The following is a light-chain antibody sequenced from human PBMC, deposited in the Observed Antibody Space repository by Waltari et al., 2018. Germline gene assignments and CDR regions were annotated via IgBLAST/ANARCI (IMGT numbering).Light chain of an antibody. CDR3: QQSSRTPWT. CDR1: QSVRRN. J-gene: IGKJ1*01. V-gene: IGKV3D-15*01. CDR2: DAS. Sequence: EIVMTQSPVTLSVSPGERATVSCRASQSVRRNLAWYQQKPGQAPRLLIYDASNRATGFPARFSGSGSGTDFTLTISSLQSEDVATYFCQQSSRTPWTFGQGTKVEIK.